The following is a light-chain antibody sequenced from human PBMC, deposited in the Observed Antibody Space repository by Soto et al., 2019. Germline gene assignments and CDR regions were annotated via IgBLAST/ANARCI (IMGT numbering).Light chain of an antibody. V-gene: IGKV3-15*01. CDR3: QQFGSSIT. J-gene: IGKJ5*01. CDR2: GAS. CDR1: QSISDT. Sequence: EIVMTQSPATLSVSPGGRATLSCRASQSISDTLAWYQQKPGQAPRLLIHGASTRAPGFPARFSGSGSGTDFTLTISSLQSEDFAVYYCQQFGSSITFGQGTRLEIK.